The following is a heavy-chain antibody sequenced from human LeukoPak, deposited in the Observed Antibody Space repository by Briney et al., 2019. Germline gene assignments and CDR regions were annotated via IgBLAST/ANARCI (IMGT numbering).Heavy chain of an antibody. Sequence: ASVKVSCKASGYTFTSCDINWVRQATGQGLEWMGWMNPNSGNTGYAQRFQGRVTMTRNTSISTAYMELSSLRSEDTAVYYCARAIRLSAVAGGYWGQGTLVTVSS. CDR3: ARAIRLSAVAGGY. D-gene: IGHD6-19*01. V-gene: IGHV1-8*01. CDR1: GYTFTSCD. CDR2: MNPNSGNT. J-gene: IGHJ4*02.